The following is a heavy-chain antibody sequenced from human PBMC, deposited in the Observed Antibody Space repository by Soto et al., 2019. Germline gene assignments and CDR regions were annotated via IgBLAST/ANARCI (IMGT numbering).Heavy chain of an antibody. Sequence: QVQLVQSGAEVKKPGASVKVSCKASGYTFTSYGISWVRQAPGQGLEWMGWLSAYNGNTNYAQKLQGRVTMTTDTSTSTVYMELRSLRSDDTAVYYCARGRTHFDWLLTDAFDIWGQGTMVTVSS. CDR3: ARGRTHFDWLLTDAFDI. CDR2: LSAYNGNT. CDR1: GYTFTSYG. J-gene: IGHJ3*02. D-gene: IGHD3-9*01. V-gene: IGHV1-18*01.